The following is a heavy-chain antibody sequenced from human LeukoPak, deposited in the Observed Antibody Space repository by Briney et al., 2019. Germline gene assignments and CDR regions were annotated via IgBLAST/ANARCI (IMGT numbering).Heavy chain of an antibody. CDR1: GGSISSSSYH. J-gene: IGHJ4*02. D-gene: IGHD5-24*01. CDR2: IYYSGST. V-gene: IGHV4-39*07. CDR3: VRVSSTPRDDDY. Sequence: SETLSLTRTVSGGSISSSSYHWGWIRQPPGKGLEWIGSIYYSGSTYYNPSLKSRVTISVDTSKNQFSLKLSSVTAADTAVYYCVRVSSTPRDDDYWGQGTLVTVSS.